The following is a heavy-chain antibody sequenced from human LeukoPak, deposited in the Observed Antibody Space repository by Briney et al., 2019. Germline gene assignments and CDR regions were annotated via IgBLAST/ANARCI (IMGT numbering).Heavy chain of an antibody. Sequence: GGSLRLSCAASGFTFSNYAMSWVRQAPGKGLECISGFSGSAGKTYYADSVKGRFTISRDNSKNTLYLQMDSLRAEDTAVYYCAKDRNTFDKYAFDIWGQGTMVTVSS. D-gene: IGHD4-11*01. CDR2: FSGSAGKT. V-gene: IGHV3-23*01. J-gene: IGHJ3*02. CDR3: AKDRNTFDKYAFDI. CDR1: GFTFSNYA.